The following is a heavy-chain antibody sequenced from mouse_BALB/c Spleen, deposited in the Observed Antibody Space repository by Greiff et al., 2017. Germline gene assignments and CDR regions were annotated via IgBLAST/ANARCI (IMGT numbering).Heavy chain of an antibody. D-gene: IGHD2-14*01. CDR1: GFSLTSYG. V-gene: IGHV2-9*02. Sequence: VQLVESGPGLVAPSQSLSITCTVSGFSLTSYGVHWVRQPPGKGLEWLGVIWAGGSTNYNSALMSRLSISKDNSKSQVFLKMNSLQTDDTAMYYCARDDRYDAMDYWGQGTSVTVSS. CDR2: IWAGGST. J-gene: IGHJ4*01. CDR3: ARDDRYDAMDY.